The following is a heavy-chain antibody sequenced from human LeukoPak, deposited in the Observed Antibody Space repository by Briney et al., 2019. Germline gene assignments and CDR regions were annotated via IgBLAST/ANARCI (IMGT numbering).Heavy chain of an antibody. D-gene: IGHD6-19*01. CDR3: ARAPGVGGGPVAGTNWFDP. J-gene: IGHJ5*02. CDR1: GGSISGTNW. V-gene: IGHV4-4*02. Sequence: SETLSLTCAVSGGSISGTNWWSWVRQPPGKGLEWIGEIYHSGSTNYNPSLKSRVTISVDKSKNQFSLKLTSVTAADTAVYYCARAPGVGGGPVAGTNWFDPWGQGTLVTVSS. CDR2: IYHSGST.